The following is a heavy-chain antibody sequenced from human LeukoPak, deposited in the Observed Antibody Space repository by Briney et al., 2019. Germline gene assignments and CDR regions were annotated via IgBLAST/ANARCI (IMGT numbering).Heavy chain of an antibody. J-gene: IGHJ4*02. CDR3: ASLHNFDLYY. V-gene: IGHV4-39*01. CDR2: IHYSGST. D-gene: IGHD3-9*01. Sequence: PSETLSLTCTVSGGSISSSSYYWGWIRQPPGKGLEWIGSIHYSGSTYYNPSLNSRATISEDTSKNQFSLKMSSVTAADTAVYYCASLHNFDLYYWGQGTLVTVSS. CDR1: GGSISSSSYY.